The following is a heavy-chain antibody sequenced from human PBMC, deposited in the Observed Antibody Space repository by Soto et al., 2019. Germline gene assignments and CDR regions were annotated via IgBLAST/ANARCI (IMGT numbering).Heavy chain of an antibody. D-gene: IGHD3-22*01. CDR2: IYHSGST. CDR1: GYSISSGYY. J-gene: IGHJ4*02. CDR3: ARHGDSSGYYFDY. V-gene: IGHV4-38-2*01. Sequence: SETLSLTCAVSGYSISSGYYWGWIRQPPGKGLEWIGSIYHSGSTYYNPSLKSRVTISVDTSKNQFSLKLSSVTAADTAVYYCARHGDSSGYYFDYWGQGTLVTVSS.